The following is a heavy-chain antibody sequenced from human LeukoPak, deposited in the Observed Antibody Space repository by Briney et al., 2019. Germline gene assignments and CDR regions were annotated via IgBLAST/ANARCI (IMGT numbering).Heavy chain of an antibody. CDR1: GLTVSSNY. J-gene: IGHJ5*02. Sequence: GGSLRLSCAASGLTVSSNYMSWVRQAPGKGLEWVSVIYSGGSTYYADSVKGRFTISRDNSKNTLYLQMNSLRAEDTAVYYCARVNNYDILTGYYSEGWFDPWGQGTLVTVSS. D-gene: IGHD3-9*01. CDR2: IYSGGST. CDR3: ARVNNYDILTGYYSEGWFDP. V-gene: IGHV3-53*01.